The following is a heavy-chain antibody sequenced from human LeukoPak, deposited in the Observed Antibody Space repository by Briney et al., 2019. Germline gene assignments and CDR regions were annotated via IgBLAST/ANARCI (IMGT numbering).Heavy chain of an antibody. Sequence: SETLSLTCNVSGDSVSSVYWSWIRQPPGKGLEWIGYIYYNGYTDYNPSLKSRVTISVDTSKNQLSLHMSSVTASDSAIYYCARHRRNLNEDRFREGEPNFDYWGQGTLVTVSS. V-gene: IGHV4-59*08. CDR3: ARHRRNLNEDRFREGEPNFDY. D-gene: IGHD1-14*01. J-gene: IGHJ4*02. CDR2: IYYNGYT. CDR1: GDSVSSVY.